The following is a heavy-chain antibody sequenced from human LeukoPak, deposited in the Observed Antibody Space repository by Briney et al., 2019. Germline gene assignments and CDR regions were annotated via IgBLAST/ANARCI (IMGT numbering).Heavy chain of an antibody. Sequence: GGSLRLSCAAYGFTFSSYSMIWVRQAPGKGLEWVSCISSSGSGNIYYSDAVKGRFTLSRDSAKNSLYLQMNSLRVEDTAFYYCARGPGIAVAPLQHWGQGTLVSVSS. CDR3: ARGPGIAVAPLQH. J-gene: IGHJ1*01. V-gene: IGHV3-21*01. CDR2: ISSSGSGNI. D-gene: IGHD6-19*01. CDR1: GFTFSSYS.